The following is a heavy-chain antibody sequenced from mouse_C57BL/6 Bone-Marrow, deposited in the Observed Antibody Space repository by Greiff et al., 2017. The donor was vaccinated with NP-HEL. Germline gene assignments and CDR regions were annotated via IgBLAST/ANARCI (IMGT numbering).Heavy chain of an antibody. CDR1: GFTFSSYA. V-gene: IGHV5-4*01. CDR3: AREPPGAY. Sequence: EVKLMESGGGLVKPGGSLKLSCAASGFTFSSYAMSWVRQTPEKRLEWVATISDGGSYTYYPDNVKGRFTISRDNAKNNLYLQMSHLKSEDTAMYYCAREPPGAYWGQGTLVTVSA. CDR2: ISDGGSYT. J-gene: IGHJ3*01.